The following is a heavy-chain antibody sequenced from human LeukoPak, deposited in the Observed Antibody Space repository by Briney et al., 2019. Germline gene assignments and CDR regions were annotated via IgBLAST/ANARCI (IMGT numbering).Heavy chain of an antibody. CDR2: INPSGGST. J-gene: IGHJ4*02. D-gene: IGHD3-22*01. CDR3: AREHTGYSSGYPGDY. V-gene: IGHV1-46*01. CDR1: GYTFTSYY. Sequence: ASVKVSCKASGYTFTSYYMHWVRQAPGQGLEWMGIINPSGGSTSYAQKFQGRVTMTRDTSTSTVYMELSSLRSEDTAVYYRAREHTGYSSGYPGDYWGQGTLVTVSS.